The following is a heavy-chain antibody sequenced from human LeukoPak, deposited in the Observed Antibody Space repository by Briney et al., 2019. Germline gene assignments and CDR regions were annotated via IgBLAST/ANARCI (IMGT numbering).Heavy chain of an antibody. J-gene: IGHJ4*02. V-gene: IGHV3-9*01. CDR3: AREGAAAAPY. D-gene: IGHD6-13*01. CDR1: GFIFDDYA. CDR2: ISWNSGSI. Sequence: GGSLRLSCAASGFIFDDYAIHWVRQAPGKGLEWVSGISWNSGSIGYADSVKGRFTISRDNAKNSLYLQMNSLRAEDTAMYYCAREGAAAAPYWGQGTLVTVSS.